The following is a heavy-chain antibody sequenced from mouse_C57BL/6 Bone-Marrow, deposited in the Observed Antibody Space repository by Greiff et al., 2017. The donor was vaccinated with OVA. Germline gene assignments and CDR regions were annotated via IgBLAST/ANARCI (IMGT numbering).Heavy chain of an antibody. J-gene: IGHJ4*01. CDR1: GYSFTDYN. CDR2: INPNYGTT. D-gene: IGHD2-1*01. V-gene: IGHV1-39*01. Sequence: EVKLVESGPELVKPGASVKISCKASGYSFTDYNMNWVKQSNGKSLEWIGVINPNYGTTSYNQKFKGKATLTVDQSSSTAYMQLNSLTSEDSAVYYCASVWGYGKKGYYAMDYWGQGTSVTVSS. CDR3: ASVWGYGKKGYYAMDY.